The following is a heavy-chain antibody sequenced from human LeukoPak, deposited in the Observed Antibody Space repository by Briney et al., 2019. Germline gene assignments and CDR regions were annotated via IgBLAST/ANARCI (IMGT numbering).Heavy chain of an antibody. CDR2: IYHSGST. Sequence: PSETLSLTCAVSGYSISSGYYWGWIRPPPGKGLEWIGSIYHSGSTYYNPSLKSRVTISVDTSKNQFSLKLSSVTAADTAVYYCARDPEIVATSSSWFDPWGQGTLVTVSS. V-gene: IGHV4-38-2*02. D-gene: IGHD5-12*01. J-gene: IGHJ5*02. CDR1: GYSISSGYY. CDR3: ARDPEIVATSSSWFDP.